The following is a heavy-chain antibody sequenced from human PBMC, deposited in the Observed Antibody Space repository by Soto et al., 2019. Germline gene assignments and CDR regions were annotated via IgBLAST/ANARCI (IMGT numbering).Heavy chain of an antibody. V-gene: IGHV4-30-4*01. CDR1: GGSISSGDYY. CDR2: TYYRGST. CDR3: GGAGDAGNWNVRSVGWFDP. J-gene: IGHJ5*02. D-gene: IGHD1-1*01. Sequence: SETLSLTSTVSGGSISSGDYYRSCFRQPPGKGLEWIGYTYYRGSTYYNPSLKSRVTISVDTSKNKFSLKLKSVTAASTAVSYFGGAGDAGNWNVRSVGWFDPWGQGTLVTVSS.